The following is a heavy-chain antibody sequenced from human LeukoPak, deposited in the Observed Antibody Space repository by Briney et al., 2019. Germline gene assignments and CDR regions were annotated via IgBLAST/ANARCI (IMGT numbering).Heavy chain of an antibody. CDR1: GGTFSNYT. D-gene: IGHD7-27*01. CDR3: ARVGSPSPDWGSYNYGMDV. V-gene: IGHV1-69*02. J-gene: IGHJ6*02. Sequence: ASVKVSCKASGGTFSNYTINWVRQAPGQGLEWMLRIIPMLGMANYAQKFQGRVTITADKSTSTAYMDLSSLRSEDTAMYYCARVGSPSPDWGSYNYGMDVWGQGTTVTVSS. CDR2: IIPMLGMA.